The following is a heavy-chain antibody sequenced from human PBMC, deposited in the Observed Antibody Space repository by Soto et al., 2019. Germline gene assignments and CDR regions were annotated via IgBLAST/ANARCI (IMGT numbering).Heavy chain of an antibody. V-gene: IGHV4-30-2*01. Sequence: SLTCTVSNGSVSSGTYSWSWVRQPPGKGLEWIGYIYYSGTTYYTPSLKSRLTMSMDRANDHFSLNLTSVTAADTAVYFCARGHYYYGIDVWGQGITVTVSS. J-gene: IGHJ6*02. CDR2: IYYSGTT. CDR1: NGSVSSGTYS. CDR3: ARGHYYYGIDV.